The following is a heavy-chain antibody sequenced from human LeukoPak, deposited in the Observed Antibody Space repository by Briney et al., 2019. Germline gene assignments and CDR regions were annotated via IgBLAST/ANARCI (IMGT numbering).Heavy chain of an antibody. CDR3: ARGDWAFDP. CDR2: IYSGGST. J-gene: IGHJ5*02. Sequence: GGSLRLSCAASGFTFNNYALSWVRQAPGKGLEWVSVIYSGGSTYYADSVKGRFTISRDNSKNTLYLQMNSLRAEGTAVYYCARGDWAFDPWGQGTLVTVSS. CDR1: GFTFNNYA. D-gene: IGHD2-21*01. V-gene: IGHV3-53*01.